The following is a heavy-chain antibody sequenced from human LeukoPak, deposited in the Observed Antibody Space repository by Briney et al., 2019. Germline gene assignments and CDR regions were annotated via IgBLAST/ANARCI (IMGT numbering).Heavy chain of an antibody. CDR2: IYHSGST. CDR1: GYSISTGYY. V-gene: IGHV4-38-2*02. CDR3: ARTSGLLWFVS. J-gene: IGHJ5*01. Sequence: SETLSLTCTVSGYSISTGYYWDWIRQPPGKGLEWIGSIYHSGSTYYNPSLKSRVTISVDTSKNQFSLKLSSVTAADTAVYYCARTSGLLWFVSWGQGTLVTVSS. D-gene: IGHD1-26*01.